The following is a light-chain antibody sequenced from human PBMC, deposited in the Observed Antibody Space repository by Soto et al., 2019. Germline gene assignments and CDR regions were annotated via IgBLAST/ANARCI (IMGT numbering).Light chain of an antibody. CDR2: DAS. CDR3: QQRSNWPIT. J-gene: IGKJ5*01. CDR1: QSVSSY. Sequence: EIVMTQSPSTLSLSPLKRATLSCMASQSVSSYLAWYQQKPGQAPRLLIYDASNRATGIPARFSGSGSGTDFTLTISSLEPEDFAVYYCQQRSNWPITFGQGTRLEIK. V-gene: IGKV3-11*01.